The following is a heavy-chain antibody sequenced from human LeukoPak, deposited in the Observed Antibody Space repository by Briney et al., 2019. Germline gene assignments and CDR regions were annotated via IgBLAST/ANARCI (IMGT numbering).Heavy chain of an antibody. J-gene: IGHJ4*02. CDR3: ARDLQTAAFDY. V-gene: IGHV3-74*03. CDR1: GFTFSSYW. Sequence: PGGSLRLSCAVSGFTFSSYWMHWVRQAPGKGLGWVSRIISVGSSTKYEDSVKGRFTICRENAKNTLYLQMNSLRAEDTAVYYCARDLQTAAFDYWGQGTLVTVPS. CDR2: IISVGSST. D-gene: IGHD6-13*01.